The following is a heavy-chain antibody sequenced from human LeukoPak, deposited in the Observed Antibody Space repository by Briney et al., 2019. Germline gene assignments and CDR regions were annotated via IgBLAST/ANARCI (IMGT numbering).Heavy chain of an antibody. J-gene: IGHJ3*02. D-gene: IGHD3-3*01. CDR3: ARAATIFGVVGDAFDI. Sequence: GESLKISCKGSGYSFTSYWIGWVRRMPGKGLEWMGIIYPGDSDTRYSPSFQGQVTISADKSISTAYLQWSSLKASDTAMYYCARAATIFGVVGDAFDIWGQGTMVTVSS. CDR1: GYSFTSYW. CDR2: IYPGDSDT. V-gene: IGHV5-51*01.